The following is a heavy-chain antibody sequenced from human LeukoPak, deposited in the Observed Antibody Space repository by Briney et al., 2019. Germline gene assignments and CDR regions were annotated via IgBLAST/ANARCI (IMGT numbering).Heavy chain of an antibody. J-gene: IGHJ3*02. CDR2: ISAYNGNT. D-gene: IGHD2-15*01. Sequence: GASVKVSCKASGYTFTSYGISWVRQAPGQGLEWMGWISAYNGNTNYAQKFQGRVTMTRDTSTSTVYMELSSLRSEDTAVYYCARDMAKPNSETDIVVVVYHAFDIWGQGTMVTVSS. CDR1: GYTFTSYG. V-gene: IGHV1-18*01. CDR3: ARDMAKPNSETDIVVVVYHAFDI.